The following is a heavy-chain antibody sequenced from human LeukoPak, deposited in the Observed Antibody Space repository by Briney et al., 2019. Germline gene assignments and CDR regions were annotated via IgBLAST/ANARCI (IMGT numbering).Heavy chain of an antibody. Sequence: PGGSLRLSCAASGFTFSSYGMHWVRQAPGKGLEWVAVISYDGSNKYYADSVKGRFTISRDNSKNTLYLQMNSPRAEDTAVYYCAKEMYYYDSSGNQFDYWGQGTLVTVSS. CDR3: AKEMYYYDSSGNQFDY. CDR1: GFTFSSYG. J-gene: IGHJ4*02. V-gene: IGHV3-30*18. CDR2: ISYDGSNK. D-gene: IGHD3-22*01.